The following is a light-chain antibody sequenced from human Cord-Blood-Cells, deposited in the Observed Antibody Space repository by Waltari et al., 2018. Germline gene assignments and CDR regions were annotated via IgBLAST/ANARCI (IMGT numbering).Light chain of an antibody. V-gene: IGLV5-45*02. CDR3: MIWHSSAWV. CDR1: SGINVGTYR. CDR2: YKSDSDK. J-gene: IGLJ3*02. Sequence: QAVLTQPSSISASPGASASLTCTLRSGINVGTYRIYCYQQKPGSPPQYLLRYKSDSDKQQGSGVPSRFSGSKDASANAGILLISGLQSEDEADYYCMIWHSSAWVFGGGTKLTVL.